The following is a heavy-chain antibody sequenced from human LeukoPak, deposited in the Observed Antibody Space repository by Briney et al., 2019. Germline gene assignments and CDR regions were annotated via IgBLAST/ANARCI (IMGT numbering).Heavy chain of an antibody. Sequence: ASVKVSCKASGYTFTGYYMHWVRQAPGQGFEWLGRVDSKSGGTNYAQKFQGRVTMTRDTSISTVYMQLISLRSGDTAVYYCAREMNYDDYRTSDYWGQGTLVTVSS. CDR3: AREMNYDDYRTSDY. D-gene: IGHD4-17*01. CDR1: GYTFTGYY. CDR2: VDSKSGGT. J-gene: IGHJ4*02. V-gene: IGHV1-2*02.